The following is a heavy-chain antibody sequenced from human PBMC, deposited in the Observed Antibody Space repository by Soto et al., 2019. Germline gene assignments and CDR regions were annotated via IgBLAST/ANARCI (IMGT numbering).Heavy chain of an antibody. Sequence: QVQLVQSGAEVKKPGASVKVSCKASGYTFTSYGISWVRQAPGQGLEWMGWISAYNGNTNYAQKLQGRVTMTTDTSTSTAYMELRSLRSDDTAVYYWARVRYQLLNSDWFDPWGQGTLVTVSS. J-gene: IGHJ5*02. CDR3: ARVRYQLLNSDWFDP. CDR1: GYTFTSYG. CDR2: ISAYNGNT. D-gene: IGHD2-2*01. V-gene: IGHV1-18*04.